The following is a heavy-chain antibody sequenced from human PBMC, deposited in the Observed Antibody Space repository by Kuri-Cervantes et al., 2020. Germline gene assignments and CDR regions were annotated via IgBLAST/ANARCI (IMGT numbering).Heavy chain of an antibody. J-gene: IGHJ4*02. CDR3: AKEVQYYYGSGSYCDY. Sequence: GESLKISCAASGFTFSNAWMSWVRQAPGKGLEWVGLIKSKTDGGTTDYAAPVKGRFTISRDGSKNTLYLQMNSLRAEDTAVYYCAKEVQYYYGSGSYCDYWGQGTLVTVSS. CDR1: GFTFSNAW. V-gene: IGHV3-15*01. D-gene: IGHD3-10*01. CDR2: IKSKTDGGTT.